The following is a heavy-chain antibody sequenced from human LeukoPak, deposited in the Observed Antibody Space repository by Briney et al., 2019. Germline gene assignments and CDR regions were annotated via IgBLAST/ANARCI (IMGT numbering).Heavy chain of an antibody. D-gene: IGHD3-9*01. Sequence: SETLSLTCAVYGGSFSGYYWSWIRQPPGKGLEWIGEINHSGSTNYNPSLKSRVTISIDTSKNQLSLKVSSVTAADTAVYYCVRVLTGSWGQGTLVTVSS. CDR3: VRVLTGS. V-gene: IGHV4-34*01. CDR1: GGSFSGYY. CDR2: INHSGST. J-gene: IGHJ4*02.